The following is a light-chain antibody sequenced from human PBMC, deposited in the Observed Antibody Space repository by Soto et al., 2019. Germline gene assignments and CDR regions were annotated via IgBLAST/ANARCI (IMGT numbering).Light chain of an antibody. CDR2: SNN. CDR3: AAWDDSLNGQV. Sequence: QLVLTQPPSASGTPGQRVTISCSGSSSNIGSNTVNWYQQLPGTAPKLLIYSNNQRPSGVPDRFSGSKSGTSASLAISGLXSXDXADYYCAAWDDSLNGQVFGTGTKLTVL. V-gene: IGLV1-44*01. CDR1: SSNIGSNT. J-gene: IGLJ1*01.